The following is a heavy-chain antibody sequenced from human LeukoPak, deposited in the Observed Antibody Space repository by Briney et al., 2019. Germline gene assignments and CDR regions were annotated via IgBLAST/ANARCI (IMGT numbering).Heavy chain of an antibody. J-gene: IGHJ4*02. CDR2: IIPIFGTA. D-gene: IGHD4-17*01. V-gene: IGHV1-69*13. Sequence: ASVKVSCEASGGTLSSYAISWVRQAPGQGLEWMGGIIPIFGTANYAQKFQGRVTITADESTSTAYMELSSLRSEDTAVYYCARNYEYGDYGYTIDYWGQGTLVTVSS. CDR1: GGTLSSYA. CDR3: ARNYEYGDYGYTIDY.